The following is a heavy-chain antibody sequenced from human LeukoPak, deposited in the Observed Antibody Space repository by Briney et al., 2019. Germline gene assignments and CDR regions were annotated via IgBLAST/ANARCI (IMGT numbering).Heavy chain of an antibody. CDR1: GFTLRSYS. J-gene: IGHJ6*03. CDR3: ARGPVLRFLEWLPRDYYYYYMDV. V-gene: IGHV3-21*01. CDR2: ISSSSSYI. D-gene: IGHD3-3*01. Sequence: GGSLRLSCVAAGFTLRSYSMNWVRQAPGKGLEWVSSISSSSSYIYYADSVKGRFTISRDNAKNSLYLQMNSLRAEDTAVYYCARGPVLRFLEWLPRDYYYYYMDVWGKGTTVTVSS.